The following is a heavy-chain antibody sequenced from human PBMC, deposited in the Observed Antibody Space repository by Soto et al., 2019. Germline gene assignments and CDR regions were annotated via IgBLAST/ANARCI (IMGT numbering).Heavy chain of an antibody. CDR1: GFTFSSYA. Sequence: GGSLRLSCAASGFTFSSYAMSWVRQAPGKGLEWVSAISGSGGSTYYANSVKGRFTISRDNSKNTLYLQMGSLRAEDMAVYYCARAVDSGYDSRLGTGRPFAIWGQGTMVTVSS. V-gene: IGHV3-64*01. J-gene: IGHJ3*02. D-gene: IGHD5-12*01. CDR3: ARAVDSGYDSRLGTGRPFAI. CDR2: ISGSGGST.